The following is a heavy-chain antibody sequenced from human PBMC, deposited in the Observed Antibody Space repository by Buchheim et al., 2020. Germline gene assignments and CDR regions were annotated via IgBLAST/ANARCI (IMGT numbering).Heavy chain of an antibody. CDR2: ISSSGTI. J-gene: IGHJ4*02. D-gene: IGHD6-19*01. V-gene: IGHV3-48*03. CDR1: GFTFSSYE. CDR3: ARGPSSGPLKD. Sequence: EVQLLESGGGLVQPGGSLRLSCAASGFTFSSYEMDWVRQAPGKGLEWISYISSSGTIQYADSVKGRFTISRDNAKNSLYLQMNSLRAEDTAVYYCARGPSSGPLKDWGQGTL.